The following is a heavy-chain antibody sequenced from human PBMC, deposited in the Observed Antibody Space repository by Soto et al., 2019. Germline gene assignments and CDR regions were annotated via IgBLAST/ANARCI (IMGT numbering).Heavy chain of an antibody. J-gene: IGHJ5*02. Sequence: PSEALSLTCTVSGASISSTRYYWGWIRQPPGEGLEWIGSISYSGSTYYNPSRKIRVTISVDTSKNQLSLKLSSVTAADTAVYSCARQGITTPTPKRNWFDPWGQGTLVTVSS. V-gene: IGHV4-39*01. D-gene: IGHD1-20*01. CDR3: ARQGITTPTPKRNWFDP. CDR2: ISYSGST. CDR1: GASISSTRYY.